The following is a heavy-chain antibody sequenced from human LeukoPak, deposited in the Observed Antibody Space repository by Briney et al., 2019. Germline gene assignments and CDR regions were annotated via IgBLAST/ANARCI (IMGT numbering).Heavy chain of an antibody. CDR3: ARVSIVGAGEADY. J-gene: IGHJ4*02. D-gene: IGHD1-26*01. CDR1: GYTFTGYC. CDR2: INPNSGGT. V-gene: IGHV1-2*02. Sequence: ASVKVSCKASGYTFTGYCMHWVRQAPGQGLEWMGWINPNSGGTNYAQKFQGGVTMTRDTSISTAYMELSRLRSDDTAVYYCARVSIVGAGEADYWGQGTLVTVSS.